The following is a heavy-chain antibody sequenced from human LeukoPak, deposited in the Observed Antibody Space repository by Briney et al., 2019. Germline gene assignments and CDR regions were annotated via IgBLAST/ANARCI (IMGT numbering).Heavy chain of an antibody. CDR2: INPNSGGT. V-gene: IGHV1-2*02. Sequence: ASVKVSCKASGYTFTGYYMHWVRQAPGQGLEWMGWINPNSGGTNYAQKFQGRVTMTRDTSTSTAYMELRSLRSDDTAVYYCARVRKYYDSSDNGMDVWGQGTTVTVSS. D-gene: IGHD3-22*01. CDR1: GYTFTGYY. J-gene: IGHJ6*02. CDR3: ARVRKYYDSSDNGMDV.